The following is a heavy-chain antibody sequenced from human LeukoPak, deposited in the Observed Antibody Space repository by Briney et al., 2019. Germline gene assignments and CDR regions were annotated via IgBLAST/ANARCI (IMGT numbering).Heavy chain of an antibody. V-gene: IGHV3-21*01. J-gene: IGHJ4*02. CDR3: ARNRAAARPYYFDY. D-gene: IGHD6-13*01. Sequence: GGSLRLSCAASGFTFSSYSMNWVRQAPGKGLEWVSSISSSSSYIYYADSVKGRFTISRDNAKNSLYLQMNSLRAEDTAVYYCARNRAAARPYYFDYWGQGTLVTVSS. CDR2: ISSSSSYI. CDR1: GFTFSSYS.